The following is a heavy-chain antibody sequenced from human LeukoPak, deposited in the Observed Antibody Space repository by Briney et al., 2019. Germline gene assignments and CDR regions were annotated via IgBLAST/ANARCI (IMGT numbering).Heavy chain of an antibody. Sequence: PGGSLRLSCAASGFTFSSYSMNWVRQAPGKGLEWVSSISSSGSYIYYADSVKGRFTISRDNAKNSLYLQMDGLRAEDTAVYYCARDPLNGALDIWGQGTLVTVSS. CDR1: GFTFSSYS. J-gene: IGHJ3*02. V-gene: IGHV3-21*01. CDR3: ARDPLNGALDI. CDR2: ISSSGSYI.